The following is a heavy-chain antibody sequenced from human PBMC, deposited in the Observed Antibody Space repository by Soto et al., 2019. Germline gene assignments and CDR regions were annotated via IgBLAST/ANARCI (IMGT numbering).Heavy chain of an antibody. CDR3: AHSSSTSPHVLIHHFFDC. D-gene: IGHD2-8*01. CDR1: GFSLSTSGVG. Sequence: SGPTLVNPTQTLTLTCTFSGFSLSTSGVGVGWIRQPPGKALEWLALIYCDDDKRYSPSLKSRLTITKDTSKNQVVLTMTNMDPVDTATYYCAHSSSTSPHVLIHHFFDCWGEGTLVTVSS. CDR2: IYCDDDK. V-gene: IGHV2-5*02. J-gene: IGHJ4*02.